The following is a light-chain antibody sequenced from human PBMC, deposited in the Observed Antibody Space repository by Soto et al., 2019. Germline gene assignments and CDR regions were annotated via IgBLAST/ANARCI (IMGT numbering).Light chain of an antibody. Sequence: EIVLTQSPGTLSLSPGERATLSCRASQSVSSSYLAWYQQKPGQAPRLLIYGASSRATGIPDRFSGSGSGTDFTLTISRLEPEEFAVYYCQQYGGSPSTFGQGTRLEIK. V-gene: IGKV3-20*01. CDR2: GAS. J-gene: IGKJ5*01. CDR3: QQYGGSPST. CDR1: QSVSSSY.